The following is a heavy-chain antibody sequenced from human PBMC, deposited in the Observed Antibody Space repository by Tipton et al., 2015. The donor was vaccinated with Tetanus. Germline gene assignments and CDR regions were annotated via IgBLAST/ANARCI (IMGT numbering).Heavy chain of an antibody. V-gene: IGHV4-34*01. CDR3: ATTADNWFDP. D-gene: IGHD1-1*01. CDR2: INHTGST. CDR1: DGSFSAYY. J-gene: IGHJ5*02. Sequence: TLSLTCDVYDGSFSAYYWTWIRQPPGKGLEWIGEINHTGSTNYNPSLRRRVTISIGTSNNQFSLKLSSVTAADTAVYYCATTADNWFDPWGQGTLVTVSS.